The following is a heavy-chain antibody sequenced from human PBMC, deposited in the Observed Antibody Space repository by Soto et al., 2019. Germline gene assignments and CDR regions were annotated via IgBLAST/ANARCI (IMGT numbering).Heavy chain of an antibody. D-gene: IGHD2-8*01. CDR2: IYYSGST. CDR3: ASYNGDWFEP. V-gene: IGHV4-59*01. J-gene: IGHJ5*02. CDR1: GGSISSYY. Sequence: SETLSLTCTVSGGSISSYYWSWIRQPPGKGLEWIGYIYYSGSTNYNPSLKSRVTISVDTSKNQFSLKLSSVTAADTAVYYCASYNGDWFEPWGQGTLVTVSS.